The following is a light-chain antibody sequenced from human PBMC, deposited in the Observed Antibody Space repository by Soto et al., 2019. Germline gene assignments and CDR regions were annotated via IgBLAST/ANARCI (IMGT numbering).Light chain of an antibody. CDR2: DAS. CDR1: ESVSRN. CDR3: QQYNSWPPIN. J-gene: IGKJ5*01. Sequence: EVVMTPSPATLSVSPGERATLSCRASESVSRNLAWYQQKPGQAPRLLIYDASTRATGIPDRFSGGGSGTEFTLTIRSLQSEDFVVYYCQQYNSWPPINCGQGKRREIK. V-gene: IGKV3-15*01.